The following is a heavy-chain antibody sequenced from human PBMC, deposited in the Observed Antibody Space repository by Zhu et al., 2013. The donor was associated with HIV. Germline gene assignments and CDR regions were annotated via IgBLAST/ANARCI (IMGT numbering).Heavy chain of an antibody. Sequence: QVQLVQSGAEVKKPGASVKVSCKASGYTFTSYAMHWVRQAPGQRLEWMGWINAGNGNTKYSQKFQGRVTITRDTSASTAYMELSSLRSEDTAVYYCARDPQFDSSAGTSYYYGMDVWGQGTTGHRLL. J-gene: IGHJ6*02. V-gene: IGHV1-3*01. CDR3: ARDPQFDSSAGTSYYYGMDV. CDR2: INAGNGNT. D-gene: IGHD6-19*01. CDR1: GYTFTSYA.